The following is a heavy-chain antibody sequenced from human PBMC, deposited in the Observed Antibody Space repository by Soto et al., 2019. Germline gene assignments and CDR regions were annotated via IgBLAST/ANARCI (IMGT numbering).Heavy chain of an antibody. V-gene: IGHV3-33*01. D-gene: IGHD2-15*01. J-gene: IGHJ4*02. Sequence: GGSLRLSCAASGFIFNEYGMHWVRQAPGKGLEWVAVIWYDGSNKYYADSVRGRFTFSRDNSRNTMSLQMNSLRVEDTAIYYCARWGCSGSNCNLNQRSFDLWGQGT. CDR3: ARWGCSGSNCNLNQRSFDL. CDR1: GFIFNEYG. CDR2: IWYDGSNK.